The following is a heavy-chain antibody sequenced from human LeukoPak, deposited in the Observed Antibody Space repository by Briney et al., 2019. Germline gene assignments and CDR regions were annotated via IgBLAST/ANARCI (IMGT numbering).Heavy chain of an antibody. D-gene: IGHD1-26*01. Sequence: SETLSLTCTVSGGSISSYYLSWIRQPPGKGLEWIGYMYYSGTSNYNPSLKSRVTISIDTSKNQFSLKLSSVTAADTAVYYCAGLSSGSYFDSWGQGSLVTVSS. V-gene: IGHV4-59*01. CDR3: AGLSSGSYFDS. CDR2: MYYSGTS. J-gene: IGHJ4*02. CDR1: GGSISSYY.